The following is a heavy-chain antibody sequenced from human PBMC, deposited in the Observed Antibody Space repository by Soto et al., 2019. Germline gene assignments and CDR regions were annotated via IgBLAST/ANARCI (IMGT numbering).Heavy chain of an antibody. Sequence: SETLSLTCTVSGGSVSSGSYYWSWIRQPPXKGLEWIGYIYYSGSTNYNPSLKSRVTISVDTSKNQFSLKLSSVTAADTAVYYCARGEERYSYGYGSYYYYGMDVWGQGTTVTVSS. CDR2: IYYSGST. V-gene: IGHV4-61*01. CDR3: ARGEERYSYGYGSYYYYGMDV. CDR1: GGSVSSGSYY. J-gene: IGHJ6*02. D-gene: IGHD5-18*01.